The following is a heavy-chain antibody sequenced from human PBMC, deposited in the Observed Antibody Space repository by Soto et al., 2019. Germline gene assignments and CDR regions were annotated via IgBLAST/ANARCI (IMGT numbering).Heavy chain of an antibody. CDR2: ISSGGNTI. CDR1: GFTLSSFE. D-gene: IGHD3-3*01. Sequence: AGGSLRLSCAATGFTLSSFEMHWVRQAPGKGLEWVSYISSGGNTIYYADSVKGRFTISRDTGKSSLFLQMNSLRAEDTAVYYCTRERPSSDFWSGYSYGMDVWGQGTAVTVSS. CDR3: TRERPSSDFWSGYSYGMDV. V-gene: IGHV3-48*03. J-gene: IGHJ6*02.